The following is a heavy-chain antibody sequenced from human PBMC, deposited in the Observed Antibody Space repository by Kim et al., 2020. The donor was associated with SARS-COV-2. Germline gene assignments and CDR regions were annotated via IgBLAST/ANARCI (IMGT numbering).Heavy chain of an antibody. Sequence: GGSLRLSCAASGFTFSSYAMHWVRQAPGKGLEWVAVISYDGSNKYYADSVKGRFTISRDNSKNTLYLQMNSLRAEDTAVYYCARLRFNYFDYWGQGTLVTVSS. V-gene: IGHV3-30-3*01. CDR3: ARLRFNYFDY. J-gene: IGHJ4*02. CDR2: ISYDGSNK. D-gene: IGHD3-10*01. CDR1: GFTFSSYA.